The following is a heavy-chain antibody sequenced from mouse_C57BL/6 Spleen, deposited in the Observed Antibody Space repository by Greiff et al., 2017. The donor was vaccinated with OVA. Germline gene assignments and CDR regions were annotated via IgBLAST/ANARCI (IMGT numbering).Heavy chain of an antibody. CDR2: IWGVGST. D-gene: IGHD3-3*01. J-gene: IGHJ4*01. CDR1: GFSLTSSG. CDR3: AKPGGRGYNAMDY. V-gene: IGHV2-3*01. Sequence: VQLVESGPGLVAPSQRLSITCTVPGFSLTSSGVSWVRQPPGKGLEWLGVIWGVGSTNYHSALISRLRLSQDNSKHQVFLKLNSLQTGDTATYNCAKPGGRGYNAMDYGGQGTSVTVSS.